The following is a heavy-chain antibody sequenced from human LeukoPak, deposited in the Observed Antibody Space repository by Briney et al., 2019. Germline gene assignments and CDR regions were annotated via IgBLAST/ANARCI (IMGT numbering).Heavy chain of an antibody. J-gene: IGHJ3*02. Sequence: PSETLSLTCTVSGGSISRDGHYWSWIRQYPGKGLESIGSVSSSGTTPYNPSLKSRVTISLDTSQNQFSLNLRSLTAADTAVYYCAREMVRDAFDIWGQGTMVTVSS. CDR2: VSSSGTT. CDR1: GGSISRDGHY. D-gene: IGHD2-8*01. CDR3: AREMVRDAFDI. V-gene: IGHV4-31*03.